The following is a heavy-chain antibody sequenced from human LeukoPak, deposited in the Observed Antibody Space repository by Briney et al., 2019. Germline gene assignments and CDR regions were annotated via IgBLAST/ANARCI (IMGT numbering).Heavy chain of an antibody. CDR2: IFYSGST. D-gene: IGHD6-6*01. CDR3: AREGIYSSSSYFDY. V-gene: IGHV4-59*01. J-gene: IGHJ4*02. CDR1: GDSISSYY. Sequence: PSETLSLTCTVSGDSISSYYWSWIRQPPGKGLEWIGYIFYSGSTNYNPSLKSRVTMSIDTSKNHFSLRLNSVTAADAAVYYCAREGIYSSSSYFDYWGQGTLVTVSS.